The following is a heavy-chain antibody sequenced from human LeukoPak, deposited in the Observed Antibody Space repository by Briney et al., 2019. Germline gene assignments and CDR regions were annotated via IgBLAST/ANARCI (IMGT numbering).Heavy chain of an antibody. CDR3: PTSAARVGFDSSSHLPFDP. D-gene: IGHD3-22*01. CDR1: GFTFSNDW. CDR2: IKSKRGDGTT. V-gene: IGHV3-15*07. J-gene: IGHJ5*02. Sequence: GGSLRLSCAASGFTFSNDWMNWVRQAPGKGLEWVGRIKSKRGDGTTEFSDHATDRFSSASEHSTDAKSMQMSSLKIEATAMYFCPTSAARVGFDSSSHLPFDPWGQGNPVTVSS.